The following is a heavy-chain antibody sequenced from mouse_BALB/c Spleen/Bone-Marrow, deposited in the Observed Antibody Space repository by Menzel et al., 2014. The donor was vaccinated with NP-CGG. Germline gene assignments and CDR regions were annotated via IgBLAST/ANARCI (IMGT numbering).Heavy chain of an antibody. V-gene: IGHV14-1*02. CDR2: IDPENGNT. CDR3: ASYYGSSHDYFDY. Sequence: VQLQQSGAELVRPGALVKLSCKASGFNIKDYYVHWVKQRPEQGLEWIGWIDPENGNTIYDPKFQGKASITADTSSNTAYLQLSSLTSEDTAVYYCASYYGSSHDYFDYWGQGTTLTVSS. J-gene: IGHJ2*01. D-gene: IGHD1-1*01. CDR1: GFNIKDYY.